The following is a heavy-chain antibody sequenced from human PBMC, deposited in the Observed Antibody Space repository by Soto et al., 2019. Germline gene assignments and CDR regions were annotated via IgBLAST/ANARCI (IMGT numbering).Heavy chain of an antibody. Sequence: PSETLSLTCTVSGGSISSYYCSWFRLPPGKGLEWIGYISDIAYTSYNPSLKGRVSISVDTSKNQFSLTLTSVTAADTAVYYCARQYPGGVLKAAWGQGSLVTVSS. CDR1: GGSISSYY. CDR2: ISDIAYT. V-gene: IGHV4-59*08. D-gene: IGHD3-16*01. CDR3: ARQYPGGVLKAA. J-gene: IGHJ4*02.